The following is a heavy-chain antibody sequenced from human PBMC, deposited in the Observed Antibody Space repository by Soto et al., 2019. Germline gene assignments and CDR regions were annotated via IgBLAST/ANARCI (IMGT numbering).Heavy chain of an antibody. V-gene: IGHV4-59*01. CDR2: IYYSGST. Sequence: SETLSLTCTVSGGSISSYYWIWIRQPPGKGLEWIGYIYYSGSTNYNPSLKSRVTISVDTSKNQFSLKLSSVTAADTAVYYCARVGIGRYCSGGSCPTEYYFDYWGQGTLVTVSS. D-gene: IGHD2-15*01. CDR1: GGSISSYY. CDR3: ARVGIGRYCSGGSCPTEYYFDY. J-gene: IGHJ4*02.